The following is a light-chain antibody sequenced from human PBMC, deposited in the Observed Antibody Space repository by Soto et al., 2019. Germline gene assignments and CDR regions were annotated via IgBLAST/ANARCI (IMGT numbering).Light chain of an antibody. CDR1: QNISNN. J-gene: IGKJ2*01. V-gene: IGKV3-15*01. Sequence: EIVMTQSPATLSVSPGERATLSCRASQNISNNLAWYQQKPGRSPRLLIYGASTRATGIPARFSGSGSGTEFTLTISSLQSEDFAVYYCQQYDYWPPYTFGQGNKLEIK. CDR3: QQYDYWPPYT. CDR2: GAS.